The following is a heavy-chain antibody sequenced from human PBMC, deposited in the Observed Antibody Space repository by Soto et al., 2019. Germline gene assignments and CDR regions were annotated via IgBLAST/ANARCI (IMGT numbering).Heavy chain of an antibody. CDR1: GFTFSSYA. V-gene: IGHV3-23*01. Sequence: EVQLLESGGGLVQPGGSLRLSCAASGFTFSSYAMSWVRQAPGKGLEWVSAISGSGGSTYYADSVKGRFTISRDNSKNTLYLQMNSLRAEDTAVYYCAKAFQGRITGTTDSYYYYGMDVWGQGTTVTVSS. D-gene: IGHD1-7*01. CDR3: AKAFQGRITGTTDSYYYYGMDV. J-gene: IGHJ6*02. CDR2: ISGSGGST.